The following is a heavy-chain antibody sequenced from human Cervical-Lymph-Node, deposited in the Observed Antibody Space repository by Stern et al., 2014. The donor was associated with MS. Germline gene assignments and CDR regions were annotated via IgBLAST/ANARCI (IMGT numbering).Heavy chain of an antibody. J-gene: IGHJ4*02. CDR2: IIPIFGTA. CDR3: ARGYYGGDPTAYYFDY. D-gene: IGHD4-23*01. Sequence: QVQLVQSGAEVKKPGSSVKVSCKASGGTFSSYAISWVRQAPGQGLEWMGGIIPIFGTANYAQKFQGRVTITADESTSTANMELSSLRSEDTAVYYCARGYYGGDPTAYYFDYWGQGTLVTVSS. CDR1: GGTFSSYA. V-gene: IGHV1-69*01.